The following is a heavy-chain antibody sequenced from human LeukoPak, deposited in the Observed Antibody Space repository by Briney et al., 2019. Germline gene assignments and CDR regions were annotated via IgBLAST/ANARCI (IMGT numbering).Heavy chain of an antibody. D-gene: IGHD3-22*01. V-gene: IGHV4-34*01. CDR3: ARVSDSSGRGFDY. Sequence: SETLSLTCTVSGGSISPYYWSLIRQPPGKGLEWIGGINHSGSTNYNPSLKSRVTISVDTSKNQFSLKLSSVTAADTAVYYCARVSDSSGRGFDYWGQGTLVTVSS. CDR1: GGSISPYY. J-gene: IGHJ4*02. CDR2: INHSGST.